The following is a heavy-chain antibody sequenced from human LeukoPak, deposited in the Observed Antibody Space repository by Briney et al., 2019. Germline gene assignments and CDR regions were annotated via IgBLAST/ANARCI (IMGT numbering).Heavy chain of an antibody. CDR2: MSGSGGST. V-gene: IGHV3-23*01. CDR1: GFTFSSYA. Sequence: PGGSPRLSCAASGFTFSSYAMSWVRQAPGKGLEWVSAMSGSGGSTYYADSVKGRFTISRDNSKNTLYLQMNSLRADDTAVYYCAKCIGGSYYYYMDVWGKGTTVTVSS. CDR3: AKCIGGSYYYYMDV. D-gene: IGHD1-26*01. J-gene: IGHJ6*03.